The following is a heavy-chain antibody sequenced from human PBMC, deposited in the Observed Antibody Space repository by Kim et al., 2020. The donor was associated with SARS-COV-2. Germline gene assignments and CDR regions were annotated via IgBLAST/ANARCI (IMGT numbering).Heavy chain of an antibody. CDR3: AREGPATVTTEYVGAFDI. D-gene: IGHD4-17*01. V-gene: IGHV4-34*01. Sequence: SETLSLTCAVYGGSFSGYYWSWIRQPPGKGLEWIGEINHSGSTNYNPSLKSRVTISVDTSKNQFSLKLSSVTAADTAVYYCAREGPATVTTEYVGAFDIWGQGTMVTVSS. J-gene: IGHJ3*02. CDR1: GGSFSGYY. CDR2: INHSGST.